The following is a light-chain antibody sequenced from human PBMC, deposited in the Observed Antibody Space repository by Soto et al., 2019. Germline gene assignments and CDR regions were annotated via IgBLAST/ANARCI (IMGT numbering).Light chain of an antibody. V-gene: IGLV2-8*01. CDR2: EVN. J-gene: IGLJ1*01. CDR3: SSDAGSSNV. CDR1: SSDVGGYNY. Sequence: QSALTQPPSASGSPGQSVAISCTGTSSDVGGYNYVSWYQQHPGKAPKLMIYEVNKRPSGVPDRFSGSKSGNTASLTVSGLQAEDEADYYCSSDAGSSNVFGMGTKVTVL.